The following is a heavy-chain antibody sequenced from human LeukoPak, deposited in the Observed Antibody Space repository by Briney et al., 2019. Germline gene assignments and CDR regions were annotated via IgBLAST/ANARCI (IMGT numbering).Heavy chain of an antibody. CDR3: ARATVVPAAPSDY. D-gene: IGHD2-2*01. CDR1: GGSISSYY. CDR2: IYYSGST. J-gene: IGHJ4*02. Sequence: SETLSLTCTVSGGSISSYYWSWIRQPPGKGLEWIGYIYYSGSTNYNPSLKSRVTISVDTSKNQFSLKLSSVTAADTAVYYCARATVVPAAPSDYWGQGTLVTVSS. V-gene: IGHV4-59*08.